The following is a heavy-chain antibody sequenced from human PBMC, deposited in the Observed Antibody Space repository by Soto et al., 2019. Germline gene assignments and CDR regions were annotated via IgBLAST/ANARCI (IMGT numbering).Heavy chain of an antibody. CDR1: GFTFSSYS. J-gene: IGHJ6*02. Sequence: PGGSLRLSCAASGFTFSSYSMNWVRQAPGKGLEWVSSISSSSSYIYYADSVKGRFTISRDNAKNSLYLQMNSLRAEDTAVYYCARVTLPPVPAADYGMDVWGQGTTVTVSS. CDR2: ISSSSSYI. CDR3: ARVTLPPVPAADYGMDV. V-gene: IGHV3-21*01. D-gene: IGHD2-2*01.